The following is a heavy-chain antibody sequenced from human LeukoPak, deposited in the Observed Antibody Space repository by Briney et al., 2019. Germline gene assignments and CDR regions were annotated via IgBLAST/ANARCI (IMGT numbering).Heavy chain of an antibody. CDR3: ASAIVATINFDY. Sequence: SETLSLTCTVSGGSISSSSYYWGWIRQPPGKGLEWIGSIYYSGSTYYNPSLKSRVTISVDTSKNQFSLKLSSVTAADTAVYYCASAIVATINFDYWGQGTLVTVSS. J-gene: IGHJ4*02. CDR2: IYYSGST. V-gene: IGHV4-39*07. CDR1: GGSISSSSYY. D-gene: IGHD5-12*01.